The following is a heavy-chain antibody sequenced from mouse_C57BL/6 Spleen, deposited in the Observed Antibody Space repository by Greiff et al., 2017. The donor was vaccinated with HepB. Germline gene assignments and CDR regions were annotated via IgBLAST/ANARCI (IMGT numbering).Heavy chain of an antibody. V-gene: IGHV1-5*01. CDR2: IYPGNSDT. D-gene: IGHD1-1*01. Sequence: VHLQQSGTVLARPGASVKMSCKTSGYTFTSYWMHWVKQRPGQGLEWIGAIYPGNSDTSYNQKFKGKAKLTAVTSASTAYMELSSLTNEDSAVYYCTRSLSYYGSSPYWGQGTTLTVSS. CDR3: TRSLSYYGSSPY. CDR1: GYTFTSYW. J-gene: IGHJ2*01.